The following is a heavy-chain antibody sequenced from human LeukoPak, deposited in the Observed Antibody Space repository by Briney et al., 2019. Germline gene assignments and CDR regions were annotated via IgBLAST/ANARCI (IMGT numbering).Heavy chain of an antibody. CDR3: ARDHSSGTTNYYYYYYMDV. V-gene: IGHV1-2*02. D-gene: IGHD6-19*01. Sequence: ASVKVSCKASGYTFTGYCMHWVRQAPGQGLEWMGWINPNSGGTNYAQKFQGRVTMTRDTSISTAYMELSRLRSDDTAVYYCARDHSSGTTNYYYYYYMDVWGKGTTVTVSS. J-gene: IGHJ6*03. CDR1: GYTFTGYC. CDR2: INPNSGGT.